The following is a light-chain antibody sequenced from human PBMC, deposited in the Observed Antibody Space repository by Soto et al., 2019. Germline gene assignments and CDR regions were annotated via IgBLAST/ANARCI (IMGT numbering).Light chain of an antibody. J-gene: IGLJ1*01. CDR3: CSSAPESTYV. Sequence: QSVLTQPPSVSGAPGQKVTISCTGSSSNIGAGYDVHWYQQLPGTAPKLLIYGNTNRPSGVPDRFSGSTSGNAASLTISGLQADDEADYFCCSSAPESTYVFGTGTKLTVL. CDR2: GNT. CDR1: SSNIGAGYD. V-gene: IGLV1-40*01.